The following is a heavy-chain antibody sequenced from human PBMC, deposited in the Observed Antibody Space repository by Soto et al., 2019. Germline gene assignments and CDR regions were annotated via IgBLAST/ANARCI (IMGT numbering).Heavy chain of an antibody. D-gene: IGHD3-22*01. Sequence: GESLKISCKGSGYSIAGYWITWVRQKPGKGLEWMGRIDPSDSQTYYSPSFRGHVTISATKSITTVFLQWSSLRASDTAMYYCARQIYDSDTGPNFQYYFDSWGQGTPVTVSS. J-gene: IGHJ4*02. CDR3: ARQIYDSDTGPNFQYYFDS. CDR2: IDPSDSQT. V-gene: IGHV5-10-1*01. CDR1: GYSIAGYW.